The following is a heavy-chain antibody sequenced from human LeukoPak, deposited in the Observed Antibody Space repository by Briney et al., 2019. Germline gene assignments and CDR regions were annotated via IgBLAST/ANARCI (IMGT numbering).Heavy chain of an antibody. CDR3: ARDRLLEDRDYSSYYYMDV. Sequence: GGSLRLSCAASGFTFSDYYMSWIRQAPGKGLEWVSYISSSGSTIYYADSVKGRFTISRDNAKNSLYLQMNSLRAEDTAVYYCARDRLLEDRDYSSYYYMDVWGKGTTVTVSS. J-gene: IGHJ6*03. CDR2: ISSSGSTI. CDR1: GFTFSDYY. D-gene: IGHD1-1*01. V-gene: IGHV3-11*04.